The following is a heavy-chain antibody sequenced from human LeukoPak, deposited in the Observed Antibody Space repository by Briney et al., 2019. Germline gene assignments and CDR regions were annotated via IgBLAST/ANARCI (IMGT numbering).Heavy chain of an antibody. CDR3: AKGLGGSPPLANFDY. J-gene: IGHJ4*02. D-gene: IGHD3-16*01. CDR2: ISGGGAST. V-gene: IGHV3-23*01. Sequence: GGSLRPSCAASGFTFSSYAMNWVRQAPGKGLEWVSGISGGGASTYYADSVKGRFTISRDNSKNTLFLQMNSLRADDTAVYYCAKGLGGSPPLANFDYWGQGTLVTVSS. CDR1: GFTFSSYA.